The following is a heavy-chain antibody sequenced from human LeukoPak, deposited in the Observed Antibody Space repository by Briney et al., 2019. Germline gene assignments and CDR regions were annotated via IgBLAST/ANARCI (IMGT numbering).Heavy chain of an antibody. J-gene: IGHJ4*02. D-gene: IGHD2-2*02. CDR2: ISYDGSNK. CDR1: GFTFSSYA. CDR3: ASGVYCSSTCCYRLDY. V-gene: IGHV3-30-3*01. Sequence: GGSLRLSCAASGFTFSSYAMHWVRQAPGKGLEWVAVISYDGSNKYYADSVKGRFTISRDNSKNTLYLRMNSLRAEDTAVYYCASGVYCSSTCCYRLDYWGQGTLVTVSS.